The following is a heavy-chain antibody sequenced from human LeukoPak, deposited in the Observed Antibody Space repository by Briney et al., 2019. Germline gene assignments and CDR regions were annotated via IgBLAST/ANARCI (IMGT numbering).Heavy chain of an antibody. D-gene: IGHD6-19*01. CDR1: GFTVSSNY. CDR3: AKDLNSSGWLFDY. Sequence: GGSLRLSCAASGFTVSSNYTSWVRQAPGKGLEWVSVIYSGGSTYYADSVKGRFTISRDNSKNTLYLQMNSLRAEDTAVYYCAKDLNSSGWLFDYWGQGTLVTVSS. V-gene: IGHV3-53*05. CDR2: IYSGGST. J-gene: IGHJ4*02.